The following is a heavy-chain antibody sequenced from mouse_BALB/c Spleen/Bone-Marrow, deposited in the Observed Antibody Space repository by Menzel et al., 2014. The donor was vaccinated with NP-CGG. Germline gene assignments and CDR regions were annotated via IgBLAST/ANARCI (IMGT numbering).Heavy chain of an antibody. CDR1: GFNIKDTY. CDR3: ARHDYRYSWFAY. J-gene: IGHJ3*01. Sequence: EVKMMESGAELVKPGASVKLSCTASGFNIKDTYMHWVKQRPEQGLEWIGRIDPANGNTKYDPKFQGKATITTDTSSNTAYLQLRSLTSEDTAVYYCARHDYRYSWFAYWRQGTLVTVTA. V-gene: IGHV14-3*02. D-gene: IGHD2-14*01. CDR2: IDPANGNT.